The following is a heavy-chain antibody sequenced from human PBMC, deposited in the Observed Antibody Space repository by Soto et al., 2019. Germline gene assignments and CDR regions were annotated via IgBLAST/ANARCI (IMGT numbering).Heavy chain of an antibody. J-gene: IGHJ6*02. CDR1: GFTFSSYS. Sequence: GGSLRLSCAASGFTFSSYSMNWVRQAPGKGLEWVSSISSSSSYIYYADSVKGRFTISRDNAKNSLYLQMNSLRAEDTAVYYCARPANYDSWSGYGLDYYYGMDVWGQGTTVTVSS. V-gene: IGHV3-21*01. CDR3: ARPANYDSWSGYGLDYYYGMDV. D-gene: IGHD3-3*01. CDR2: ISSSSSYI.